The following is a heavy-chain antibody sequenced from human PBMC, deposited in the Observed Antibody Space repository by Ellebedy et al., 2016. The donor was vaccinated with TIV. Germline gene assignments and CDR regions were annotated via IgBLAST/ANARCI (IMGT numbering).Heavy chain of an antibody. CDR1: GFTFSRYW. J-gene: IGHJ4*02. CDR3: ARGTGSHPSALDY. D-gene: IGHD1-26*01. V-gene: IGHV3-74*01. Sequence: GESLKISCVASGFTFSRYWMHWVRQAPGKGLVWVSRVKSDGSDTTYADSVKGRFTISRDNAKNTLYLQMNSLRAEDTAVYFCARGTGSHPSALDYWGQGTLVTVSS. CDR2: VKSDGSDT.